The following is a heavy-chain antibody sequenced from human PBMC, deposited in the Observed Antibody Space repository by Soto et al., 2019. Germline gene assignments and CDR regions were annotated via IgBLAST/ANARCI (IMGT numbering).Heavy chain of an antibody. D-gene: IGHD3-10*01. CDR2: IYYSGST. CDR3: ARHRGRGGTSYYYYGMDV. J-gene: IGHJ6*02. Sequence: PSETLSLTCTVSGGSVSSSSYYWGWIRQPPGKGLEWIGSIYYSGSTYYNQSLKSRVTISVDTSKNQFSLKLSSVTAADTAVYYCARHRGRGGTSYYYYGMDVWGQGTTVTVSS. V-gene: IGHV4-39*01. CDR1: GGSVSSSSYY.